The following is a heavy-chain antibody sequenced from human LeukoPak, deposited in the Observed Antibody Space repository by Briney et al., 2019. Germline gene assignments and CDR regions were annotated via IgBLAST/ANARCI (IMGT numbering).Heavy chain of an antibody. Sequence: GGSLRLSCAASGFTFSSYAMSWVRRAPGKGLEWVSAISGSGGSTYYADSVKGRFTISRDNSKNTLYLQMNSLRAEDTAVYYCSVTRYSSGWYFDYWGQGTLVTVSS. D-gene: IGHD6-19*01. CDR2: ISGSGGST. J-gene: IGHJ4*02. CDR3: SVTRYSSGWYFDY. CDR1: GFTFSSYA. V-gene: IGHV3-23*01.